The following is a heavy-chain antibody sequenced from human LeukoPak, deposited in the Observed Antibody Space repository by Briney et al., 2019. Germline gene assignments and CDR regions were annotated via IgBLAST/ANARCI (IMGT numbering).Heavy chain of an antibody. Sequence: GGSLRLSCAASGFIFSNFWMSWVRRAPGKGLEWVAGIKQDGSEKFYVDSVKGRLTISRDNAKNSLYLQMNFLRTEDTALYYCARTRGETYFDYWGQGTLVTVSS. J-gene: IGHJ4*02. CDR3: ARTRGETYFDY. CDR2: IKQDGSEK. CDR1: GFIFSNFW. D-gene: IGHD2-21*01. V-gene: IGHV3-7*01.